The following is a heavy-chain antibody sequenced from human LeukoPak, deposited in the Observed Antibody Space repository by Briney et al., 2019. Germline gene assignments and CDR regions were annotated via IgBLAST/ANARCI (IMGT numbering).Heavy chain of an antibody. J-gene: IGHJ5*02. Sequence: SETLSLTCTVSGGSVSSYYWSWIRQPPGKGLEWIGYIKSSGNSNYNPSLKSRVTISMDTSKNQFSLRLNSVTAADTAVYYCARDGTVATNWFDPWGQGTLVTVSS. D-gene: IGHD5-12*01. V-gene: IGHV4-59*02. CDR1: GGSVSSYY. CDR2: IKSSGNS. CDR3: ARDGTVATNWFDP.